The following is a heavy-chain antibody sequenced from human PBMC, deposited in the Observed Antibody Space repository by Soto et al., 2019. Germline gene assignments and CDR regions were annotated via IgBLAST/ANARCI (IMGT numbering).Heavy chain of an antibody. V-gene: IGHV3-11*01. J-gene: IGHJ5*02. Sequence: PVGSLRLSCAASGIRFSDYYMSWIRQAPGKGLEWVSYINGGGGTIYYADSVRDRFTISRDNSKNTLYLQMNSLRAEDTAVYYCAADPTMRGYFRFGPWGQGTLVTV. CDR3: AADPTMRGYFRFGP. CDR1: GIRFSDYY. CDR2: INGGGGTI. D-gene: IGHD2-15*01.